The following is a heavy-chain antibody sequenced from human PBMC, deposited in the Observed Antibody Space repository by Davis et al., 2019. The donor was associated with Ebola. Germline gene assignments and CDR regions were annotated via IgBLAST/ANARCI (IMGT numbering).Heavy chain of an antibody. CDR2: ISAYNGNT. Sequence: ASVKVSCKASGYTFTSYGISWVRQAPGQGLEWMGWISAYNGNTNYAQKLQGRVTMTTDTSTSTAYMELRSLRSDDTAVYYCARDLPGIAVAGNDYWGQGTLVTVSS. CDR1: GYTFTSYG. J-gene: IGHJ4*02. CDR3: ARDLPGIAVAGNDY. D-gene: IGHD6-19*01. V-gene: IGHV1-18*01.